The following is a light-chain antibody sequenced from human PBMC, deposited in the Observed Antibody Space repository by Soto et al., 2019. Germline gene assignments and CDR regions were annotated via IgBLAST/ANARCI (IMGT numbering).Light chain of an antibody. CDR1: SSDVGGYNY. CDR2: DVT. V-gene: IGLV2-14*01. Sequence: QSVLTQPASVSWSPGQSITISCTGTSSDVGGYNYVSWYQQHPVKAPKLMIYDVTNRPSGVSDRLSGSKSGNTASLTISGLQAEDEADYYCSSYTSSSTPYVFGTGTKVTVL. CDR3: SSYTSSSTPYV. J-gene: IGLJ1*01.